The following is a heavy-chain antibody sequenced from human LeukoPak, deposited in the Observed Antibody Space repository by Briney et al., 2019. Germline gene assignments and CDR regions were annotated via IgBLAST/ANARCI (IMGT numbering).Heavy chain of an antibody. CDR1: GGSISNYY. D-gene: IGHD6-13*01. J-gene: IGHJ4*02. Sequence: PWETLCLTSSVSGGSISNYYWNWIRQPPGKGLEWIGYIFYTGTTNYNPSVNSRVTMSADTSKNQLSLNLSSVTSADTAVYYCARRGSRSWYFDSWGQGTLVTVSS. CDR2: IFYTGTT. CDR3: ARRGSRSWYFDS. V-gene: IGHV4-59*01.